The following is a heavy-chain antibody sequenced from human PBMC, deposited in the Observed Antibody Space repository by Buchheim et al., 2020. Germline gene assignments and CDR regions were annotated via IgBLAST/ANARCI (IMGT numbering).Heavy chain of an antibody. CDR3: ARDALGGNSGFKHWFDP. CDR1: GGSISSGGYY. V-gene: IGHV4-31*03. J-gene: IGHJ5*02. Sequence: QVQPQESGPGLVKPSQTLSLTCTVSGGSISSGGYYWNWIRQHPGKGLEWIGYIYYSGSTYYNPSLKSRVTISVDTSKNQFSLKLSSVTAADTAVYYCARDALGGNSGFKHWFDPWGQGTL. D-gene: IGHD4-23*01. CDR2: IYYSGST.